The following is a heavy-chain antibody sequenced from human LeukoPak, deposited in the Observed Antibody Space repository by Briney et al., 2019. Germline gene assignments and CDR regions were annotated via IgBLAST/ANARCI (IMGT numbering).Heavy chain of an antibody. CDR1: GFTFNTYG. D-gene: IGHD3-22*01. CDR3: VREGSLHDSGDYYLSWFDP. CDR2: ISAYNGKT. V-gene: IGHV1-18*01. J-gene: IGHJ5*02. Sequence: ASVKVSCKTSGFTFNTYGIAWVRQAPGQGLEWMGWISAYNGKTDYAQNLQDRVTMTTDTSTTTAYMELRSLRSDDTAVYYCVREGSLHDSGDYYLSWFDPWGQGTLVTVSS.